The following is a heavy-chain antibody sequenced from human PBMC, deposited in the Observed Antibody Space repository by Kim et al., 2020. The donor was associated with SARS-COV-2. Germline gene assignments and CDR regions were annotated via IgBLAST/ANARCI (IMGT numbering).Heavy chain of an antibody. CDR1: GASFSSYDCY. CDR3: ARGKGYSSTRHYDYYGMDF. D-gene: IGHD6-13*01. J-gene: IGHJ6*02. CDR2: HYYSGSN. V-gene: IGHV4-31*03. Sequence: SETLSLTCTVYGASFSSYDCYWSWHRQHTGLGLEWVVYHYYSGSNNYSPSLRSRVTISIYRYQNQFSLRLSSVTAADTAEYYGARGKGYSSTRHYDYYGMDFWGQGTTVTVSS.